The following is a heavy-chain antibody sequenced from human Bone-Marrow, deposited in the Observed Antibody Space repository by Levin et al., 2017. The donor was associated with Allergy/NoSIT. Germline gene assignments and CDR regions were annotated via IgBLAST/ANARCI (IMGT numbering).Heavy chain of an antibody. J-gene: IGHJ5*02. CDR2: MNPSSGNT. V-gene: IGHV1-8*01. CDR3: ARGFVSGHSRFDP. D-gene: IGHD1-26*01. Sequence: PGASVKVSCKASGYTFTTYDINWVRQATGQGLEWMGWMNPSSGNTGFAQKFQGRVSMTRSSSISTAYMELSGLTSEDTAVYYCARGFVSGHSRFDPWGQGTLVTVSS. CDR1: GYTFTTYD.